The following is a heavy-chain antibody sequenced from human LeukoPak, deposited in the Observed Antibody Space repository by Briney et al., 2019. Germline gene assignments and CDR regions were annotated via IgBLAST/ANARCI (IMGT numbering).Heavy chain of an antibody. D-gene: IGHD3-22*01. CDR3: ARESTYYYDSSLRGEDGY. V-gene: IGHV3-21*01. CDR2: ISSSSSYI. J-gene: IGHJ4*02. Sequence: PGGSLRLSCAASGFIFTDYYIDWVRQAPGKGLEWVSSISSSSSYIYYADSVKGRFTISRDNAKNSLYLQMNSLRAEDTAVYYCARESTYYYDSSLRGEDGYWGQGTLSPSPQ. CDR1: GFIFTDYY.